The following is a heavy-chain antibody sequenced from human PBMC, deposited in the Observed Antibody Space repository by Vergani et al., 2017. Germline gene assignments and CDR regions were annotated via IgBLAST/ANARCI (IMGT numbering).Heavy chain of an antibody. V-gene: IGHV3-48*01. Sequence: EVLLVESGGGFVQPGGSLRLSCAASGFTFSSYGINWVRQAPGRGLEWISYIAGSSSPIYYADSVKGRFTISRDNAKNSLYLQMNNLRVEDTAVYYCARDLLPGTLLLLAYWGQGTLISVSS. CDR3: ARDLLPGTLLLLAY. D-gene: IGHD1-7*01. CDR2: IAGSSSPI. J-gene: IGHJ4*02. CDR1: GFTFSSYG.